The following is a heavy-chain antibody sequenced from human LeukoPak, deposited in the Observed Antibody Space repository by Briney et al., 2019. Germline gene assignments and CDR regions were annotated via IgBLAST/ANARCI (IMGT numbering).Heavy chain of an antibody. Sequence: PGGSLRLSCATSGFTFSTYWMNWVRRAPGKGVVWVSRINTDGNTRDYADTVKGRFTISRDNAKSTLYLQMNSLRAEDTAVYYCVRDMGYYDKVWGQGTLVTVSS. CDR1: GFTFSTYW. CDR2: INTDGNTR. J-gene: IGHJ4*02. D-gene: IGHD3-22*01. V-gene: IGHV3-74*01. CDR3: VRDMGYYDKV.